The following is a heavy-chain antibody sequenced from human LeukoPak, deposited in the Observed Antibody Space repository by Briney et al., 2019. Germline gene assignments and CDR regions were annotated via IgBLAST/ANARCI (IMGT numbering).Heavy chain of an antibody. D-gene: IGHD6-13*01. CDR1: GFTFTSSA. Sequence: SVKVSCKASGFTFTSSAVQWVRQARGQRLEWIGWIVVGSGNTNYAQKFQERVTITRDMSTSTAYMELSSLRSEDTAAYYCAATVAAAGGFDYWGQGTLVTVSS. J-gene: IGHJ4*02. CDR2: IVVGSGNT. CDR3: AATVAAAGGFDY. V-gene: IGHV1-58*01.